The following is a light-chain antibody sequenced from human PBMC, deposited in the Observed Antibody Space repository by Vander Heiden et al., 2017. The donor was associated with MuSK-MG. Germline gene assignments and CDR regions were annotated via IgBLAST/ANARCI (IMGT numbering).Light chain of an antibody. CDR2: STN. CDR1: AGSVSTSHY. Sequence: QTVLTQAPSLSVSPGRTVTPTCGLTAGSVSTSHYPSWYQQSPGQAPRTLMYSTNTRSSGVPDRFSGSILGDKAALTISGAQARDDSDYYCALYMGSAHWVFGGGTKLTVL. V-gene: IGLV8-61*01. J-gene: IGLJ3*02. CDR3: ALYMGSAHWV.